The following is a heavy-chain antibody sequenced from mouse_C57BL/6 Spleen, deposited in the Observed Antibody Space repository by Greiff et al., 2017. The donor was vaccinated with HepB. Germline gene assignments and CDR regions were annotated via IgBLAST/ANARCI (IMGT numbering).Heavy chain of an antibody. CDR2: INPNNGGT. D-gene: IGHD2-3*01. J-gene: IGHJ4*01. CDR1: GYTFTDYY. CDR3: ARKFYDGYAMDY. V-gene: IGHV1-26*01. Sequence: VQLQQSGPELVKPGASVKISCKASGYTFTDYYMNWVKQSHGKSLEWIGDINPNNGGTSYNQKFKGKATLTVDKSSSTAYMELRSLTSEDSAVYYCARKFYDGYAMDYWGQGTSVTVSS.